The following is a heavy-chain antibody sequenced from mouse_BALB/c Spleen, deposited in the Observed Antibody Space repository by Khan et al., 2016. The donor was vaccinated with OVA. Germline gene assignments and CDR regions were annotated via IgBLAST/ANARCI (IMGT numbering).Heavy chain of an antibody. CDR2: ISSSGST. CDR1: GYSITSDYA. J-gene: IGHJ4*01. D-gene: IGHD2-3*01. CDR3: ARDGSRYNYAMDY. V-gene: IGHV3-2*02. Sequence: EVQLQESGPGLVKPSQSLSLTCTVTGYSITSDYAWNWIRHFPGNKLEWMGYISSSGSTNYNPALKSRISITRDTSKNQFFLQLNSVTTEDTATYYCARDGSRYNYAMDYWGQGTSVTVSS.